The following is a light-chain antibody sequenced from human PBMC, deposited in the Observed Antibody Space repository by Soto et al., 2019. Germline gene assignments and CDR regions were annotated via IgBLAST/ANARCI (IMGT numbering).Light chain of an antibody. CDR2: SNN. CDR3: VAWDDSLNGQV. V-gene: IGLV1-44*01. CDR1: SSNIGSNT. J-gene: IGLJ1*01. Sequence: QSVLTQPPSASGTPGQRVTISGSGSSSNIGSNTVNWYQQLPGTAPKLLIYSNNQRPSGVPDRFSGSKSGTSASLAISGLQSEDEADYYCVAWDDSLNGQVFGTGTKLTVL.